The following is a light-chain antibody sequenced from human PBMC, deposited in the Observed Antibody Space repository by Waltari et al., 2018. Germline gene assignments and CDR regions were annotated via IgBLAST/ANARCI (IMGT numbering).Light chain of an antibody. Sequence: EIVLTQSPATLSVSPGERATLSCRASQSISTYLAWYQHKPGQPPRRHSYDASNRAIGIPARISGSGAETDFTLTISSLEPEDFAVYYCQGSYNWPGGSFGGGTRVEIK. J-gene: IGKJ4*01. V-gene: IGKV3-11*01. CDR2: DAS. CDR1: QSISTY. CDR3: QGSYNWPGGS.